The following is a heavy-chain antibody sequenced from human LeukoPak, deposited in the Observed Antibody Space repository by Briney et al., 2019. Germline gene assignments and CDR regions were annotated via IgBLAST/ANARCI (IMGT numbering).Heavy chain of an antibody. CDR1: GGSISSYY. V-gene: IGHV4-4*07. CDR2: IYTSGST. Sequence: SETLSLTCTVSGGSISSYYWSWIRQPAGKGLEWIGRIYTSGSTNYNPSLKSQVTMSVDTSKNQFSLKLSSVTAADTAVYYCARDEAVLHPNSDAFDIWGQGTMVPSLQ. J-gene: IGHJ3*02. CDR3: ARDEAVLHPNSDAFDI. D-gene: IGHD4/OR15-4a*01.